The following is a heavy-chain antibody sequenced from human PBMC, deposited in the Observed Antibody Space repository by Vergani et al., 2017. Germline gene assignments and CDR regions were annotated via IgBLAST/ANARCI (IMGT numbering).Heavy chain of an antibody. Sequence: EVQLVESGGGLVQPGRSLRLSCAASGFTFDDYAMHWVRQAPGKGLEWVSGISWNSGSIGYADSVKGRFTISIDNAKNSLYLQMNSLRAEDTALYYCARERQWLPQGLDYWGQGTLVTVSS. CDR1: GFTFDDYA. CDR2: ISWNSGSI. J-gene: IGHJ4*02. CDR3: ARERQWLPQGLDY. V-gene: IGHV3-9*01. D-gene: IGHD6-19*01.